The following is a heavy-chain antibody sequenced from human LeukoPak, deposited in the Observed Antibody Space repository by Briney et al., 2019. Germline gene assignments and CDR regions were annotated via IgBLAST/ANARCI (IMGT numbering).Heavy chain of an antibody. D-gene: IGHD6-19*01. CDR1: GFTFSSYE. J-gene: IGHJ4*02. Sequence: GGSLRLSCAASGFTFSSYEMNWVRQAPGKGLEWVSYISSSGSTIYYADSVKGRFTISRDNAKNSLYLQMNSLRAEDTAVYYCARFYSSGCDYWGQGTLVTVSS. CDR2: ISSSGSTI. CDR3: ARFYSSGCDY. V-gene: IGHV3-48*03.